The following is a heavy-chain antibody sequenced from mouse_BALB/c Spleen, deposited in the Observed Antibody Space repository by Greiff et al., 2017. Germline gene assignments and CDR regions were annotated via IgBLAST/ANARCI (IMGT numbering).Heavy chain of an antibody. J-gene: IGHJ3*01. CDR1: GYTFTDYE. V-gene: IGHV1-15*01. CDR2: IDPETGGT. Sequence: QVQLKQSGAELVRPGASVTLSCKASGYTFTDYEMHWVKQTPVHGLEWIGAIDPETGGTAYNQKFKGKATLTADKSSSTAYMELRSLTSEDSAVYYCTRGLPSPVFAYWGQGTLVTVSA. D-gene: IGHD2-10*01. CDR3: TRGLPSPVFAY.